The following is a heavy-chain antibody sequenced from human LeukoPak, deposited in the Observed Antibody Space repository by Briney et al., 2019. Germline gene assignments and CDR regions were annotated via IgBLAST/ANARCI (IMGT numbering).Heavy chain of an antibody. D-gene: IGHD2-15*01. CDR1: GFTFSDYY. J-gene: IGHJ4*02. V-gene: IGHV3-11*04. CDR2: ISSSGSTI. CDR3: ARDLVGGPLNY. Sequence: GGSLRLSCAASGFTFSDYYMSWIRQTPGKGLEWVSYISSSGSTIYYADSVKGRFTISRDNAKKALYLQMNSLRAEDTAVYYCARDLVGGPLNYWGQGTLATVSS.